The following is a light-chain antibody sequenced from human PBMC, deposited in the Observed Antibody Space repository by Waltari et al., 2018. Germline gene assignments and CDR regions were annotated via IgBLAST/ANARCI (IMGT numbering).Light chain of an antibody. CDR3: ASWDDDLSGVV. CDR2: YAD. J-gene: IGLJ2*01. Sequence: QSVLTQPPSVSEPPRQRVTISCSGIRSNIGNNAVNWYQQFPGRAPNLLIYYADLRPSGGSGRVSGSKSGTSASLAISGLQSEDEAYYYCASWDDDLSGVVFGGGTKLTVL. V-gene: IGLV1-36*01. CDR1: RSNIGNNA.